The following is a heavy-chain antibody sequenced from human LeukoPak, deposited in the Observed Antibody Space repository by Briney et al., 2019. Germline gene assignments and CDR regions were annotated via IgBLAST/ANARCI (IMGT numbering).Heavy chain of an antibody. J-gene: IGHJ4*02. CDR3: ARDHPYYYDSSGYYYAN. CDR2: IIPIFGTA. V-gene: IGHV1-69*06. D-gene: IGHD3-22*01. CDR1: VGTFSSYA. Sequence: ASVKVSCKASVGTFSSYAISWVRQAPGQGLEWMGRIIPIFGTANYAQKFQGRVTITADKSTSTAYMELSSLRSEDTAVYYCARDHPYYYDSSGYYYANWGQGTLVAVSS.